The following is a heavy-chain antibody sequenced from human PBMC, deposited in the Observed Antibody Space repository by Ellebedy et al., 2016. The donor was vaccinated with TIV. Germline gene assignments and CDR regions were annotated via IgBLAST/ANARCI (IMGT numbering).Heavy chain of an antibody. CDR2: INAGNGNT. CDR1: GYTFTSYA. D-gene: IGHD6-19*01. V-gene: IGHV1-3*01. CDR3: ARVRRQWLVEGYFDY. Sequence: AASVKVSCKASGYTFTSYAMHWVRQAPGQRLEWMGWINAGNGNTKYSQKFQGRVTITRDTSASTAYMELNSLRSEDTAVYYCARVRRQWLVEGYFDYWGQGTLVTVSS. J-gene: IGHJ4*02.